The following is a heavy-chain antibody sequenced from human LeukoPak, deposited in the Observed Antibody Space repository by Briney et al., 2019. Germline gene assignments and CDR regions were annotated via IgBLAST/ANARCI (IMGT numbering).Heavy chain of an antibody. V-gene: IGHV4-31*03. CDR2: IYYSGST. D-gene: IGHD2-15*01. CDR1: GGSISSGGYY. J-gene: IGHJ4*02. CDR3: ARGGDIVVVVAANPGYFDY. Sequence: SETLSLTCTVSGGSISSGGYYWSWIRQHPGKGLEWIGYIYYSGSTYYNPSLKSRVTISVDTSKNQFSLKLSSVTAADTAVYYCARGGDIVVVVAANPGYFDYWAREPWSPSPQ.